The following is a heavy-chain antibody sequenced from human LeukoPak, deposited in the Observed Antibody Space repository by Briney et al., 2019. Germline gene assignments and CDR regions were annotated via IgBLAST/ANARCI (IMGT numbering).Heavy chain of an antibody. CDR2: INSDGSST. D-gene: IGHD6-13*01. CDR3: ASHSSSWYRDY. CDR1: GFTFSSYW. J-gene: IGHJ4*02. V-gene: IGHV3-74*01. Sequence: GGSLRLSCAASGFTFSSYWMHWVRHAPGKGLVWVSRINSDGSSTSYADSVKGRFTISRDNAKNTLYLQMNSLRAEDTAVYYXASHSSSWYRDYWGQGTLVTVSS.